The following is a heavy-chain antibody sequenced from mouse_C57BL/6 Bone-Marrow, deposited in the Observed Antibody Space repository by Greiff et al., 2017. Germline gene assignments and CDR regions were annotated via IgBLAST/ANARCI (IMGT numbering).Heavy chain of an antibody. J-gene: IGHJ2*01. CDR3: ARRRIGIYFDY. D-gene: IGHD2-14*01. Sequence: QVQLQQSGAELVKPGASVKMSCKASGYTFTTYPIEWLKQNHGKSLEWIGNFHPYNDDTKYNEKFKGKATLTGDKSSSKVYLELSRLTSEDSAVYYCARRRIGIYFDYWGQGTTLTVSS. CDR2: FHPYNDDT. CDR1: GYTFTTYP. V-gene: IGHV1-47*01.